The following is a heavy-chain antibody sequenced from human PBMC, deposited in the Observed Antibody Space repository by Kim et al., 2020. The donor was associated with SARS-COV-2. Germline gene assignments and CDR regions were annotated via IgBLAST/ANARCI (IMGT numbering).Heavy chain of an antibody. CDR2: IYYSGST. CDR3: ARDESGYSYGSAFPAFDY. CDR1: GGSISSGGYY. V-gene: IGHV4-31*03. J-gene: IGHJ4*02. Sequence: SETLSLTCTVSGGSISSGGYYWSWIRQHPGKGLEWIGYIYYSGSTYYNPSLKSRVTISVDTSKNQFSLKLSSVTAADTAVYYCARDESGYSYGSAFPAFDYWGQGTLVTVSS. D-gene: IGHD5-18*01.